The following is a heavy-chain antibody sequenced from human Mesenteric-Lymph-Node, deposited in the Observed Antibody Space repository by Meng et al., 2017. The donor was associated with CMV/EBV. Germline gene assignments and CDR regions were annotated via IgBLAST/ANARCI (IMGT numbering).Heavy chain of an antibody. J-gene: IGHJ4*02. CDR1: GFTFSTYV. V-gene: IGHV3-23*01. D-gene: IGHD5-24*01. CDR2: ISGSGGGT. Sequence: GESLKISCAASGFTFSTYVMSWVRQAPGKGLEWVSGISGSGGGTYYSDSVRGRFTISRDNSKNTLYLQMNSLRAEDTAVYYCAKATDFDCWGQGTLVTVSS. CDR3: AKATDFDC.